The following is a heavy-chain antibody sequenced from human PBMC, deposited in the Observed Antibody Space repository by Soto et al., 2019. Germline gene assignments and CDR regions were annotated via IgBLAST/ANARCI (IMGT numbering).Heavy chain of an antibody. CDR3: ATRDPGHY. Sequence: ASAKFSCKASGYTFTTYYMHWLRQAPGQGLEWMGIIIPDGGLTSYAQKFQGRVTMTRDTSTSTVYMELSSLRSEDTAVYYCATRDPGHYWGQGTLVTVSS. J-gene: IGHJ4*02. CDR1: GYTFTTYY. V-gene: IGHV1-46*01. CDR2: IIPDGGLT.